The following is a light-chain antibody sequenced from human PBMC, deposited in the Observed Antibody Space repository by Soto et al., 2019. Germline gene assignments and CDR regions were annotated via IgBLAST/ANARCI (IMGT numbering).Light chain of an antibody. J-gene: IGLJ1*01. Sequence: QAVVTQPPSVSGAPGQRVTISCTGTSSNIGAGYDVHWYQQLPGTAPKLLIYGHSNRPSGVPDRFSGSKSGTSASLAITGLQAEDEAVYYCQSYDSSLSAFYVFGTGTKLTVL. CDR2: GHS. CDR3: QSYDSSLSAFYV. CDR1: SSNIGAGYD. V-gene: IGLV1-40*01.